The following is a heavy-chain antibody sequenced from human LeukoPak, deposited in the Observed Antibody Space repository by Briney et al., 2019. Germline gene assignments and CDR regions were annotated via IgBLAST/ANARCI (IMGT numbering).Heavy chain of an antibody. J-gene: IGHJ4*02. CDR1: GGSISSYY. V-gene: IGHV4-59*08. CDR2: NYNSGTT. CDR3: ARHPGGWQLVAWGGYFDY. D-gene: IGHD6-6*01. Sequence: SETLSLTCTVSGGSISSYYWSWIRQPPGKGLEWIGYNYNSGTTNYNPSLKSRVTISVDTSKNQFSLKLRSVTAADTAVYYCARHPGGWQLVAWGGYFDYWGRGTLVTVSS.